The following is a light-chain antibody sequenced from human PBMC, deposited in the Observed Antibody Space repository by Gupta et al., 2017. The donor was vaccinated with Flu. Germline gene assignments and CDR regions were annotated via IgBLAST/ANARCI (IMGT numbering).Light chain of an antibody. CDR1: QSISSW. J-gene: IGKJ4*01. Sequence: DIRMTQSPSTLSASVGDRVTITCRASQSISSWLAWYQQKPGKAPKLLIYKASSLESGVPSRFSGSGSGTEFTLTISSLQPDDFATYYCQQYSGYFLTFGGGTKVEVK. V-gene: IGKV1-5*03. CDR2: KAS. CDR3: QQYSGYFLT.